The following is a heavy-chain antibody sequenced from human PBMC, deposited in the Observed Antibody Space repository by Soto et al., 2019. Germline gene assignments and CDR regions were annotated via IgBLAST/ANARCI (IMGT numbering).Heavy chain of an antibody. Sequence: EVQLVESGGGLVQPGGSLRLSCAASGFTFSSYWMSWVRQAPGKGLEWVANIKQDGSEKYYVDSVKGRFTISRDNAKNSLYLQMNSLRAEDTAVYYCARETGSCIYEAGDAFDIWGQGTMVTVSS. V-gene: IGHV3-7*01. CDR1: GFTFSSYW. CDR3: ARETGSCIYEAGDAFDI. J-gene: IGHJ3*02. D-gene: IGHD2-2*01. CDR2: IKQDGSEK.